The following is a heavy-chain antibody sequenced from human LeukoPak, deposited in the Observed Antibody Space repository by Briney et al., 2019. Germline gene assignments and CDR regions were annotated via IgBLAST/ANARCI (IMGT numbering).Heavy chain of an antibody. Sequence: SETLSLTCTVSGYSIGSGYYWSWIRQPPGKGLEWIGYIYYSGHTNYNPSLKSRVTISVDTSKNQFSLKMRSVTAADTAVYYCARDRRDTSMVWDYWGQGTLVTVSS. CDR1: GYSIGSGYY. V-gene: IGHV4-61*01. J-gene: IGHJ4*02. D-gene: IGHD5-18*01. CDR3: ARDRRDTSMVWDY. CDR2: IYYSGHT.